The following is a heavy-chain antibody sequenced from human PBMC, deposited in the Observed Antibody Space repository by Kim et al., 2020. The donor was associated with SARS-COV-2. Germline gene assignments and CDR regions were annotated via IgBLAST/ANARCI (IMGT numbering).Heavy chain of an antibody. D-gene: IGHD2-15*01. CDR2: IRSKAYGGTT. CDR1: GFTFGDYA. CDR3: TREIGYCSGGSCYAFYYYYYYGMDV. J-gene: IGHJ6*02. V-gene: IGHV3-49*04. Sequence: GGSLRLSCTASGFTFGDYAMSWVRQAPGKGLEWVGFIRSKAYGGTTEYAASVKGRFTISRDDSKSIAYLQMNSLKTEDTAVYYCTREIGYCSGGSCYAFYYYYYYGMDVWGQGTTVTVSS.